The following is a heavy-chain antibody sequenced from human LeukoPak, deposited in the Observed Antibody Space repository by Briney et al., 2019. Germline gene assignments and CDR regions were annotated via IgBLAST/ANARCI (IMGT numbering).Heavy chain of an antibody. CDR2: IKPDGSAT. CDR1: GFSFGNFW. CDR3: ARGGGSSS. V-gene: IGHV3-7*01. J-gene: IGHJ5*02. Sequence: GGSLRLSCAASGFSFGNFWMSWVRQAPGKGLEWVANIKPDGSATNYVDSVKGRFTIPRDNAKNSLDLQMNSLRAEDTAVYYCARGGGSSSWGQGTLVTVSS. D-gene: IGHD6-6*01.